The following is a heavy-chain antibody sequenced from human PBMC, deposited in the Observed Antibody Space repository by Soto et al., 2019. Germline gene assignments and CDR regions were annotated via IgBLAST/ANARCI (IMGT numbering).Heavy chain of an antibody. J-gene: IGHJ1*01. CDR3: ARGYYGSEETEYFQL. Sequence: EVQLVESGGDLVHPGGSLILSCTASGFPFSSYWMHWVRQAPGKGLVWISRSNSDASTTTYADSVKGRFTISRDNCENSLCMQMNSLMVDNTAVYYCARGYYGSEETEYFQLWGRGTLVTVSS. CDR2: SNSDASTT. CDR1: GFPFSSYW. V-gene: IGHV3-74*03. D-gene: IGHD3-10*01.